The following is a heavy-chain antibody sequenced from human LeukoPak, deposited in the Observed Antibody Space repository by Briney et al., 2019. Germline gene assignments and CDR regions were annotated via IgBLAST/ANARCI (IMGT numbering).Heavy chain of an antibody. CDR2: IYHSGST. V-gene: IGHV4-30-2*01. Sequence: SETLSLTCTVSGGSISSGGYYWSWIRQPPGKGLEWIGYIYHSGSTYYNPSLKSRVTISVDRSKNQSSLKLSSVTAADTAVYYCARFSGKQQLVGDYWGQGTLVTVSS. CDR3: ARFSGKQQLVGDY. J-gene: IGHJ4*02. D-gene: IGHD6-13*01. CDR1: GGSISSGGYY.